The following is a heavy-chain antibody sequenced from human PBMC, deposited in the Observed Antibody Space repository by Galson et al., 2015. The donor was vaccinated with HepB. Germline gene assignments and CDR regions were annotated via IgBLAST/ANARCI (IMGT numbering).Heavy chain of an antibody. CDR1: GFTFSDSS. V-gene: IGHV3-48*02. D-gene: IGHD6-13*01. J-gene: IGHJ4*02. CDR3: VRGGMGYSSSWNY. Sequence: SLRLSCAASGFTFSDSSMNWVRQAPGKGLEWLSYISSSSYNIYHADSVKGRFTISRDNGKNLLYLQMNSLRDEDTAVYYCVRGGMGYSSSWNYWGQGTLVTVSS. CDR2: ISSSSYNI.